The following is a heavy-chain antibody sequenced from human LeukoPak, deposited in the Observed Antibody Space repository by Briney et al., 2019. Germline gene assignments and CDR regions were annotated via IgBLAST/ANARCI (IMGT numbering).Heavy chain of an antibody. V-gene: IGHV5-51*01. CDR3: ARRGFCSGGNCFSNAFDI. Sequence: GESLKISCKGSEYSFTMYWINWGRQMPGKGLEWMGVIYPGDSDSRYSPSFQGQVTISADKSISTAYLQWSSLKASDTAMYYCARRGFCSGGNCFSNAFDIWGQGTMVTVSS. D-gene: IGHD2-15*01. CDR2: IYPGDSDS. CDR1: EYSFTMYW. J-gene: IGHJ3*02.